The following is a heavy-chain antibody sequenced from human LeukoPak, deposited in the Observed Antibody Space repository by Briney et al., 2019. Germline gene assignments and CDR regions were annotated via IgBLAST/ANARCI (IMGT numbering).Heavy chain of an antibody. D-gene: IGHD3-22*01. CDR2: INPSGGST. CDR3: ARGVSGYYYVGFDY. CDR1: GYTFTSYD. Sequence: ASVKVSCKASGYTFTSYDMHWVRQAPGQGLEWMGTINPSGGSTTYAQKFQGRVTMTTDTSTHTVYMELSSLRSGDTAVYYWARGVSGYYYVGFDYWGQGTLVTVSS. J-gene: IGHJ4*02. V-gene: IGHV1-46*01.